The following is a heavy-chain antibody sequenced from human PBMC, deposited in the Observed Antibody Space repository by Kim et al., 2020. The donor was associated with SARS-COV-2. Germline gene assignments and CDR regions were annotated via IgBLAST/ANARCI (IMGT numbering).Heavy chain of an antibody. J-gene: IGHJ6*02. CDR2: ISDGGSNT. Sequence: GGSLRLSCAASGSTFSRYAMSWVRQVPGRGLEWVSSISDGGSNTYYADSVRGRFTISRDNSKKTLYLQMIGLGVEDTAICYCAKGGDYDVLTGLYEYYGMDVWGQGTTVTVS. CDR1: GSTFSRYA. V-gene: IGHV3-23*01. D-gene: IGHD3-9*01. CDR3: AKGGDYDVLTGLYEYYGMDV.